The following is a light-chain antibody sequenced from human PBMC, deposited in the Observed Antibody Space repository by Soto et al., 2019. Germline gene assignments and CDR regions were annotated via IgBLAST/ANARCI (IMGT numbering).Light chain of an antibody. J-gene: IGKJ5*01. Sequence: EIVLTQSPGTLSLSPWERATLSCRASQSVSSSYLAWYQQKPGQAPRLLIYGASSRATGIPDRFSGSGSGTDFTLTISSLQSEDFATYFCQQTYTTPITFGQGTRLEIK. CDR1: QSVSSSY. CDR2: GAS. V-gene: IGKV3-20*01. CDR3: QQTYTTPIT.